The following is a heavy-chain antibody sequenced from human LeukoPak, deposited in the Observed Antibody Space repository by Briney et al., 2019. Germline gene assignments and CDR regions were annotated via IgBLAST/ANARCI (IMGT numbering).Heavy chain of an antibody. CDR1: GFTVSSNY. CDR3: ATEYGYLRVY. Sequence: PGGSLRLSCASSGFTVSSNYMSWVRQAPGKGLEWVSIIYSGGSTYYADSVRDRFTISRDNSKNTLYLQMNSLRAEDTAVYYCATEYGYLRVYWGQGTLVTVSS. D-gene: IGHD4-17*01. J-gene: IGHJ4*02. CDR2: IYSGGST. V-gene: IGHV3-53*01.